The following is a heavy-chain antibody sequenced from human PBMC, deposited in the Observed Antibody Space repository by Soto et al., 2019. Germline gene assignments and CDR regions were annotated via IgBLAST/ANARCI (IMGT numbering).Heavy chain of an antibody. Sequence: TLSLTCAVSGGSISSGGYYWSWIRQHPGKGLEWIGYIYYSGSTYYNPSLKSRVTTSVDTSKNQISLKLISVTAADTAVYYCARLDGSGSCNYWGQGTLVTVSS. J-gene: IGHJ4*02. CDR1: GGSISSGGYY. CDR3: ARLDGSGSCNY. V-gene: IGHV4-31*11. D-gene: IGHD3-10*01. CDR2: IYYSGST.